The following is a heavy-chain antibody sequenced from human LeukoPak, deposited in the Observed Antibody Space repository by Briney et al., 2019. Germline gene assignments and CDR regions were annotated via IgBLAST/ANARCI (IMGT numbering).Heavy chain of an antibody. CDR3: ARRNRGIVGAPFDF. D-gene: IGHD1-26*01. Sequence: PSETLFLTCTVSGASISSTYNYWDWIRQPPGKGLEWIGSIHYSGSTYYNPSLKSRVAISVVTSKNQFSLKLSSVTAPDTAVYYCARRNRGIVGAPFDFWGQGTLVTVSS. J-gene: IGHJ4*02. CDR1: GASISSTYNY. CDR2: IHYSGST. V-gene: IGHV4-39*01.